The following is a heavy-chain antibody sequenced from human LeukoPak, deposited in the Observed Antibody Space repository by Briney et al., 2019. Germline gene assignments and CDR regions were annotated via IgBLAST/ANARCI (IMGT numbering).Heavy chain of an antibody. Sequence: SVKVSCKASGGTFSSYAISWVRQAPGQGLEWMGRIIPILGIANYAQKFQGRVTITADKSTSTAYMELSSLRSEDTAVYYCARVRREQLVPLGSYYGMDVWGQGTTATVSS. CDR2: IIPILGIA. CDR3: ARVRREQLVPLGSYYGMDV. D-gene: IGHD6-13*01. V-gene: IGHV1-69*04. CDR1: GGTFSSYA. J-gene: IGHJ6*02.